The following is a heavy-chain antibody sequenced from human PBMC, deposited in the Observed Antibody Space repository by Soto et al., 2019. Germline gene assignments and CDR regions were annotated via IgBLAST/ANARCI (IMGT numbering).Heavy chain of an antibody. D-gene: IGHD3-22*01. Sequence: GGSLRLSCAASGFTFSDAWMNWVRQAPGKGLEWVGRIKSKSDGGATDYAAPVKGRFTISRDDSKNTLYLQMNSLKTEDTAVYYCTSSGYYRRYFQHWGQGTLVTVSS. J-gene: IGHJ1*01. V-gene: IGHV3-15*01. CDR1: GFTFSDAW. CDR3: TSSGYYRRYFQH. CDR2: IKSKSDGGAT.